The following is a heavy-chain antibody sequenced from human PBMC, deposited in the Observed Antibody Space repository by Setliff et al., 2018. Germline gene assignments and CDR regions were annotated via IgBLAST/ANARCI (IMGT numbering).Heavy chain of an antibody. CDR1: GYTFSNYG. Sequence: RASVKVSCKASGYTFSNYGITWVRQAPGQGLEWMGWISAYSGNTKYAQKLQGRVTMTTDTSTTTAYLELRSLTSDDTAVYYCSRLVRYCTTTSCQRLSGAEHWGQGTLVTVSS. CDR2: ISAYSGNT. D-gene: IGHD2-2*01. J-gene: IGHJ4*02. CDR3: SRLVRYCTTTSCQRLSGAEH. V-gene: IGHV1-18*01.